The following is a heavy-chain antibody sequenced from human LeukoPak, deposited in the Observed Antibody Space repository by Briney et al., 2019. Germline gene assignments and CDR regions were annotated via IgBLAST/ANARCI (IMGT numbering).Heavy chain of an antibody. CDR2: INLSGGSR. D-gene: IGHD3-10*01. CDR3: ARDRLLWFGELIGDY. Sequence: VASVKVSCKASGCSFISYYMHWVRQAPGQGLEWMGIINLSGGSRSYAQKFQGRVTMTRDMSTSTAYMELRSLRSDDTAVYYCARDRLLWFGELIGDYWGQGTLVTVSS. CDR1: GCSFISYY. J-gene: IGHJ4*02. V-gene: IGHV1-46*01.